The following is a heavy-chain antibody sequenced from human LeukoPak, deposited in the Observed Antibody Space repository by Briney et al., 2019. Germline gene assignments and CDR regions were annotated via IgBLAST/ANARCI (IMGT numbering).Heavy chain of an antibody. J-gene: IGHJ4*02. CDR2: ITGSGGST. Sequence: GGSLRLSCAASGFTFSSYAMSWVRQAPGKGLEWVSAITGSGGSTYYADSAKGRFTISRDNSKNTLYLQMNTLRAEDTAVYYCAKGGSYSAPFDYWGQGTLVTVSS. V-gene: IGHV3-23*01. CDR1: GFTFSSYA. CDR3: AKGGSYSAPFDY. D-gene: IGHD1-26*01.